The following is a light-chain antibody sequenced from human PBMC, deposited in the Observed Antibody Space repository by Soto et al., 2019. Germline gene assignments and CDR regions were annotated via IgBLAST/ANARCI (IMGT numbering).Light chain of an antibody. V-gene: IGLV2-14*01. J-gene: IGLJ1*01. Sequence: QSALTQPASVSGSPGQSITISCTGTSSDVGGYNYVSWYQQHPGKAPKLMIYDVTERPSGVSNRFSGSKSGNTASLTISGLQAEDEGDYYCSSYTISTTYVFGTGTKLTVL. CDR1: SSDVGGYNY. CDR2: DVT. CDR3: SSYTISTTYV.